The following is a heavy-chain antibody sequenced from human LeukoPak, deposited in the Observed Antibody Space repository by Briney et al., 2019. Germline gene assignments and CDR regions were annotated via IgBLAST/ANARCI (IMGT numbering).Heavy chain of an antibody. V-gene: IGHV3-15*01. CDR3: TTDGSWIYILTGYD. Sequence: PGGSLRLSCAASGFTVSSNYMSWVRQAPGKGLEWVVRIKSKTDGGTTDYAAPVKGRFTISRDDSKNTLYLQMNSLKTEDTAVYYYTTDGSWIYILTGYDWGQGTLVTVSS. D-gene: IGHD3-9*01. CDR2: IKSKTDGGTT. J-gene: IGHJ4*02. CDR1: GFTVSSNY.